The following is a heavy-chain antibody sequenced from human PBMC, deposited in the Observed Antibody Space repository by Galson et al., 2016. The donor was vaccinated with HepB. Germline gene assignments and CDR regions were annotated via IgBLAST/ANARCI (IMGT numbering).Heavy chain of an antibody. CDR3: ARDRHGYTYYGTLGIGYFDL. V-gene: IGHV3-48*01. CDR2: LSSTSTLI. Sequence: SLRLSCAGSGFSYSDYSINWVRQAPGKGLEWISYLSSTSTLIYYADSVKGRFTVSRDHAKNTLYLQMNSLRAEDTALYYCARDRHGYTYYGTLGIGYFDLWGRGTLVTVSS. J-gene: IGHJ2*01. CDR1: GFSYSDYS. D-gene: IGHD5-12*01.